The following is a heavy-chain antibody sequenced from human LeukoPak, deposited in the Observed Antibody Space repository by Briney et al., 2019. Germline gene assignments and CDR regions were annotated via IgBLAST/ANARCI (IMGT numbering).Heavy chain of an antibody. J-gene: IGHJ6*03. CDR3: ARQDKYCSSTSCDPYYYYYYMDV. V-gene: IGHV3-66*02. D-gene: IGHD2-2*01. Sequence: GGSLRLSCPASGFTVSSNYMSWVRQAPGKGLEWVSVIYSGGRTYYTESGKGRFTVSRDKPNNTLYLQINSLKAEDTAVYYCARQDKYCSSTSCDPYYYYYYMDVWGKGTTVTVSS. CDR2: IYSGGRT. CDR1: GFTVSSNY.